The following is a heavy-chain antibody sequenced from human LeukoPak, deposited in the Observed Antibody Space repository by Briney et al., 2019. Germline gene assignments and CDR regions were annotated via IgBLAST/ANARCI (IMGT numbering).Heavy chain of an antibody. CDR2: INSDGSST. D-gene: IGHD3-3*01. J-gene: IGHJ4*02. CDR3: ARDRASRLRFLEWLFDY. Sequence: GGSLRLSCAASGFTFSSYWMHWVRQAPGKGLVWVSRINSDGSSTSYADSVKGRFTISRDNAKNTLYLQMNSLRAEDTAVYYCARDRASRLRFLEWLFDYWGQGTLVTVSS. CDR1: GFTFSSYW. V-gene: IGHV3-74*01.